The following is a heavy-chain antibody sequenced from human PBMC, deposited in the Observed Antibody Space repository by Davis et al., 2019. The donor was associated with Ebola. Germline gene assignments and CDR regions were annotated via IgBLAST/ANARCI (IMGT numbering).Heavy chain of an antibody. CDR2: ISASEGHT. D-gene: IGHD2-15*01. V-gene: IGHV3-23*01. CDR3: ARYCHYTDCSYFDC. Sequence: GESLKISCAASGFTFSNYDVSWVRHVPGKGLEWVSTISASEGHTHYSDSVRGRFTISRDNSKNTLYSQMNSLRAEDTATYYCARYCHYTDCSYFDCWGQGTMVAVSS. CDR1: GFTFSNYD. J-gene: IGHJ4*02.